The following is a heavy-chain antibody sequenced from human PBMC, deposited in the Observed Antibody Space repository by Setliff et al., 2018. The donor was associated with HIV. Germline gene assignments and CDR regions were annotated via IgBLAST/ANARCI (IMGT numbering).Heavy chain of an antibody. D-gene: IGHD3-10*01. CDR3: ARLRPYNSALDY. CDR1: GFTFSTYW. Sequence: GGSLRLSCAASGFTFSTYWMNWVRQAPGKGLVWVSRINSDGSSTGHADSVKGRFTLSRDNSENALFLQMNSLRPEDTAVYYCARLRPYNSALDYWGQGTLVTVSS. CDR2: INSDGSST. V-gene: IGHV3-74*01. J-gene: IGHJ4*02.